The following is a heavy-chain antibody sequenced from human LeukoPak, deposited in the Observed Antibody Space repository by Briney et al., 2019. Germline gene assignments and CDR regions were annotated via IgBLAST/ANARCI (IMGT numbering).Heavy chain of an antibody. CDR3: AKAPERYDSCGTFDY. CDR2: ISYDGSNK. CDR1: GFTFSSYG. J-gene: IGHJ4*02. V-gene: IGHV3-30*18. Sequence: PGGSLRLSCAASGFTFSSYGMHWVRQAPGKGLEWVAVISYDGSNKYYADSVKGRFTISRDNSKNTLYLQMNSLRAEDTAVYYCAKAPERYDSCGTFDYWGQGTLVTVSS. D-gene: IGHD3-22*01.